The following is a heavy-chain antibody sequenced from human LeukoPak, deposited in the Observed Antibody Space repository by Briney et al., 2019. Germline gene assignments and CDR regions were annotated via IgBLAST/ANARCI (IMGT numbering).Heavy chain of an antibody. CDR3: AKANSGSASRGYFDY. CDR2: ISGSGSTT. CDR1: GFTFSTYG. J-gene: IGHJ4*02. Sequence: WGSLRLSCAASGFTFSTYGMSWVRQAPGKGLEWVSGISGSGSTTYYADSVKGRFTISRDNSKNTLYLQMNSLRAEDTAVYYCAKANSGSASRGYFDYWGQGTLVTVSS. V-gene: IGHV3-23*01. D-gene: IGHD6-25*01.